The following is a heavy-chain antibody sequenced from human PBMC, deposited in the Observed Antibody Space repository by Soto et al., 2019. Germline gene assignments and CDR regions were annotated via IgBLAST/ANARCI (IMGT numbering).Heavy chain of an antibody. D-gene: IGHD5-12*01. CDR1: GFTLSSYS. CDR3: ARDGGYSGYDIDY. CDR2: ISRTRSAI. J-gene: IGHJ4*02. V-gene: IGHV3-48*02. Sequence: GGSLRLSCAASGFTLSSYSMNWVRQAPGKGLDWVAYISRTRSAIYYADSVKGRFAISRDNANNLLFLQMNSLRDEDTAVYYCARDGGYSGYDIDYWGLGTLVTVSS.